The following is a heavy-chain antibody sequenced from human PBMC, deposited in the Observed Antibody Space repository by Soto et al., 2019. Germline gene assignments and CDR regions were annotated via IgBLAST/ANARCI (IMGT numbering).Heavy chain of an antibody. J-gene: IGHJ4*02. Sequence: QVQLVESGGGVVQPGRSLRLSCAASGFTFSSYGMHWVRQAPGKGLEWVAVIWYDGSNKYYADSVKGRFTISRDNSKNSLYLHMNSLIAEDTAVYYCARDRGGRQHRRNTPVDIVATIRRYRVFDYWGQGTLVTVSS. CDR1: GFTFSSYG. D-gene: IGHD5-12*01. V-gene: IGHV3-33*01. CDR2: IWYDGSNK. CDR3: ARDRGGRQHRRNTPVDIVATIRRYRVFDY.